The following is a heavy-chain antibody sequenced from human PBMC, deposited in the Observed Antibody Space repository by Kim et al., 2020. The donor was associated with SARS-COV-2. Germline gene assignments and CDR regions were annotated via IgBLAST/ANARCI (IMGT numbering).Heavy chain of an antibody. D-gene: IGHD3-10*01. V-gene: IGHV3-21*04. CDR3: ARDREGRRFGEDFDY. Sequence: GGSLRLSCAASGFTFSSYSMNWVRQAPGKGLEWVSSISSSSSYIYYADSVKGRFTISRDNAKNSLYLQMNSLRAEDTAVYYCARDREGRRFGEDFDYWGQGTLVTVSS. CDR1: GFTFSSYS. J-gene: IGHJ4*02. CDR2: ISSSSSYI.